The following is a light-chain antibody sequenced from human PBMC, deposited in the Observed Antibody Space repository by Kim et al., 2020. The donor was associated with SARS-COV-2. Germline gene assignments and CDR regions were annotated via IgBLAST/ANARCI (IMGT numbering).Light chain of an antibody. V-gene: IGKV3-15*01. CDR3: QQYNNWPYT. J-gene: IGKJ2*01. CDR2: GAS. CDR1: QSVSRN. Sequence: SVSPGERATRSCRASQSVSRNLAWYQQKPGQAPRLLISGASTWATGIPARFSGSGSGTEFTLTISSLQSEDFAVYYCQQYNNWPYTFGQGTKLEI.